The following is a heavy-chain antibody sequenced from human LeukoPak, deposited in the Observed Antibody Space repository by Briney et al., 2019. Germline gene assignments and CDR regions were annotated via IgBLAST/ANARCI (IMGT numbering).Heavy chain of an antibody. CDR2: IYYSGST. CDR3: ARESWFGGDSWFDL. J-gene: IGHJ5*02. Sequence: SQTLSLTCTVSGGSISSGSYYWSWIRQPAGKGLEWIGRIYYSGSTNYNPSLKSRVTISVDTSKNQFSLKLSPVTAADTAVYYCARESWFGGDSWFDLWGQGALVTVSS. D-gene: IGHD3-10*01. V-gene: IGHV4-61*02. CDR1: GGSISSGSYY.